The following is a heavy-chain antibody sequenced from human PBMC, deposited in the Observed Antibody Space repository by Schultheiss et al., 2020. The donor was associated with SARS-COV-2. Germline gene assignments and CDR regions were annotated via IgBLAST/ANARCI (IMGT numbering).Heavy chain of an antibody. CDR1: GGSISSSNW. V-gene: IGHV4-4*02. CDR2: IYYSGST. D-gene: IGHD4-17*01. Sequence: SETLSLTCAVSGGSISSSNWWSWVRQPPGKGLEWTGGIYYSGSTNYNPSLKSRVTISVDTSKNQFSLKLSSVTAADTAVYYCARNHDYGDYVGDYWGQGTLVTVSS. CDR3: ARNHDYGDYVGDY. J-gene: IGHJ4*02.